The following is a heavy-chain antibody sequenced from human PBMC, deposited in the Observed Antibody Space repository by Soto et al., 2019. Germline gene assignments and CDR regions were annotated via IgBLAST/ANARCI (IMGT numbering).Heavy chain of an antibody. CDR1: GGSISSYY. Sequence: PSETLSLTCTVSGGSISSYYWSWIRQPPGKGLEWIGYIYYSGSTNYNPSLKSRVTISVDTSKNQFSLKLSSVTAADTAVYYCARTSSGRLFDSWGQGTLVTVS. J-gene: IGHJ5*01. V-gene: IGHV4-59*01. CDR3: ARTSSGRLFDS. D-gene: IGHD6-19*01. CDR2: IYYSGST.